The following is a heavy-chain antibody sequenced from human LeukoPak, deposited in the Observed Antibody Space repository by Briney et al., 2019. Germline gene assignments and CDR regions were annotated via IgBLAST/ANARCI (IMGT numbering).Heavy chain of an antibody. Sequence: PGGSLRLSCAASGFTFSSYAMSWVRQAPGKGLEWVSAISGSGGSTYYADSVKGRFTISRDNSKNTLYLQMNSLRAEDTAVYYCAKGVHSSSWYLVRGFDYWGQGTLVTVSS. CDR1: GFTFSSYA. V-gene: IGHV3-23*01. CDR3: AKGVHSSSWYLVRGFDY. J-gene: IGHJ4*02. D-gene: IGHD6-13*01. CDR2: ISGSGGST.